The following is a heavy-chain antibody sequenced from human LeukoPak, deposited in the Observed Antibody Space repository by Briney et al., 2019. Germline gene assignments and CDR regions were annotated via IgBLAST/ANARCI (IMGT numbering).Heavy chain of an antibody. J-gene: IGHJ6*02. CDR2: IYYSGST. V-gene: IGHV4-59*01. CDR1: GGSISSYY. CDR3: ARGVVPAKHVDV. Sequence: SETLSLTCAVSGGSISSYYWSWIRQPPGKGLEWIGYIYYSGSTNYNPSLKSRVTISVDTSKNQFSLKLSSVTAADTAVYYCARGVVPAKHVDVWRQGTTVTVSS. D-gene: IGHD2-15*01.